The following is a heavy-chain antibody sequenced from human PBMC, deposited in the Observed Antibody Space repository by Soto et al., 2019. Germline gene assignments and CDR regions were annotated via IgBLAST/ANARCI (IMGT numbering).Heavy chain of an antibody. CDR2: VSYDESVK. Sequence: ESGGGVVQPGRSLRLSCAASGFTFSTYPMHWVRQAPGKGLEWVAIVSYDESVKSYADSVKGRFTISRDNSENTLYLQMNSLRAEDTAVYYCARVGNYDVRKAFDIWGQGTMVTVSS. CDR1: GFTFSTYP. V-gene: IGHV3-30-3*01. CDR3: ARVGNYDVRKAFDI. D-gene: IGHD1-7*01. J-gene: IGHJ3*02.